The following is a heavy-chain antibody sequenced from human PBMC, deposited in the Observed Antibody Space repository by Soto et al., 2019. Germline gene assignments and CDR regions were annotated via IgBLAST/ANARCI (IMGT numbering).Heavy chain of an antibody. Sequence: SETLSLTCTVSGGSVSSGSYYWSWIRQPPGKGLEWIGYIYYSGSTNYNPSLKSRVTISVDTSKNQFSQKLSSVTAADTAVYYCARHGVVVGRPDFDYWGQGTLVTVSS. CDR2: IYYSGST. J-gene: IGHJ4*02. CDR3: ARHGVVVGRPDFDY. D-gene: IGHD2-2*01. V-gene: IGHV4-61*01. CDR1: GGSVSSGSYY.